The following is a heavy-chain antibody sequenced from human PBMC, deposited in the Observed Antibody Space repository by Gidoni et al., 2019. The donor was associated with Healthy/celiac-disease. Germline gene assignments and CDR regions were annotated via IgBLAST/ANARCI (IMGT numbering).Heavy chain of an antibody. Sequence: QVQLVQSGAEVKKPGASVKVSCKASGSTFTSYPMHWVGQAPGQRLEWMGWINAGNGNTKYSQKFQGRVTITRDTSASTAYMELSSLRSEDTAVYYCARARVVIIYSGYYGMDVWGQGTTVTVSS. CDR1: GSTFTSYP. CDR2: INAGNGNT. V-gene: IGHV1-3*01. CDR3: ARARVVIIYSGYYGMDV. J-gene: IGHJ6*02. D-gene: IGHD3-3*01.